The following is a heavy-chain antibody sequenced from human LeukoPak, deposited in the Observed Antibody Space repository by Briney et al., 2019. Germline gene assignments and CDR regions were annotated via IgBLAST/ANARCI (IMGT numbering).Heavy chain of an antibody. Sequence: GGSLRLSCAASGFTFSDYYMNWIRQAPGKGLEWVSYISSSGSTIYYADSVKGRFTISRDSAKNSLYLQMNSLRAEDTAVYYCARASRYGLNWFDPWGQGTLVTVSS. CDR3: ARASRYGLNWFDP. J-gene: IGHJ5*02. CDR2: ISSSGSTI. D-gene: IGHD3-10*01. CDR1: GFTFSDYY. V-gene: IGHV3-11*04.